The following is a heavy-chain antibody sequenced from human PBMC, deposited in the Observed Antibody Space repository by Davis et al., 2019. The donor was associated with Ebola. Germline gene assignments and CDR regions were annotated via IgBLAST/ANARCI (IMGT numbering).Heavy chain of an antibody. CDR1: GFTFSGSA. CDR3: AKGQDIVVVPAAMDVGSYYYYGMDV. V-gene: IGHV3-73*01. J-gene: IGHJ6*02. CDR2: IRSKANSYAT. Sequence: GGSLRLSCAASGFTFSGSAMHWVRQASGKGLEWVGRIRSKANSYATAYAASVKGRFTISRDNSKNTLYLQMNSLRAEDTAVYYCAKGQDIVVVPAAMDVGSYYYYGMDVWGQGTTVTVSS. D-gene: IGHD2-2*01.